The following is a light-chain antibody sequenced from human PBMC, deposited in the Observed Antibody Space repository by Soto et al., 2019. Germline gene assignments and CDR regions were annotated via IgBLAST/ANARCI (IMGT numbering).Light chain of an antibody. Sequence: QSALTQPASLAGSPGQSITISCTGTSSDIGRHNYFSWYRHHPGKAPQLVIYEVTNRPSGISNRYSGSKSDNTASLTISGLQAEDEANSYCSSFASSSIWVFGVGTTLNV. CDR2: EVT. J-gene: IGLJ3*02. V-gene: IGLV2-14*01. CDR3: SSFASSSIWV. CDR1: SSDIGRHNY.